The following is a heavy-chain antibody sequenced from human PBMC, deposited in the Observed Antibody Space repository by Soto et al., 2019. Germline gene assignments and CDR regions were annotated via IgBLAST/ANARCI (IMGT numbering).Heavy chain of an antibody. Sequence: SETLSLTCTVSGGSLRNDGYYWSWVRQPLGKGLEWISFISYSGNTKYNPSLKSRVTTSVDTSKNQFSLKVRSVTAADTAMYYCAREITRDGYNFGAGGMDVWGQGTKVTVSS. CDR3: AREITRDGYNFGAGGMDV. V-gene: IGHV4-61*08. CDR2: ISYSGNT. CDR1: GGSLRNDGYY. D-gene: IGHD5-12*01. J-gene: IGHJ6*02.